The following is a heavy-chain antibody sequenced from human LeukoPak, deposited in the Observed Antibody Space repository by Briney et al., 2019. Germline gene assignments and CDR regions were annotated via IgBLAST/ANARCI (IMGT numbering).Heavy chain of an antibody. V-gene: IGHV1-69*04. Sequence: ASVKVSCKASGYTFTSYDINWVRQAPGQGLELMGRIIPILDLTNYAQRFQGRVTITADTSTSTVYMELNSLRSEDTAVYYCASRYYDSSRYYQYYFDYWGQGTLVTVSS. J-gene: IGHJ4*02. CDR3: ASRYYDSSRYYQYYFDY. CDR1: GYTFTSYD. D-gene: IGHD3-22*01. CDR2: IIPILDLT.